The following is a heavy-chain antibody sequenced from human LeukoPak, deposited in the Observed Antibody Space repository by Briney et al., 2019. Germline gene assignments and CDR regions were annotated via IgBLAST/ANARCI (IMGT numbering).Heavy chain of an antibody. CDR2: IIPIFGTA. CDR1: GFTFSSYA. Sequence: GGSLRLSCAASGFTFSSYAISWVRQAPGQGLEWMGGIIPIFGTANYAQKFQGRVTITADKSTSTAYMELSSLRSEDTAVYYCARSGASSSSYYYYYMDVWGKGTTVTVSS. D-gene: IGHD6-6*01. CDR3: ARSGASSSSYYYYYMDV. J-gene: IGHJ6*03. V-gene: IGHV1-69*06.